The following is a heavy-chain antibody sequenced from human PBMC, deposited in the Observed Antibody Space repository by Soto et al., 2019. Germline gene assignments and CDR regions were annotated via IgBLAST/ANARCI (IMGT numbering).Heavy chain of an antibody. J-gene: IGHJ4*02. V-gene: IGHV5-51*01. Sequence: GESLKVSCEGAGYSFSSHWIGGVRQMPGKGLEWMGIVYPGDSDTRYSPSFQGQVTISADKSISTAYLQWSSLRASDTAMYYCASCSSGYFYFDSWGQGTMVTSP. CDR1: GYSFSSHW. CDR2: VYPGDSDT. D-gene: IGHD3-22*01. CDR3: ASCSSGYFYFDS.